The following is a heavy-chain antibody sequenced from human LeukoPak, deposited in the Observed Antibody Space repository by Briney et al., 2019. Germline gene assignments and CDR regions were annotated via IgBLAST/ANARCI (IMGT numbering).Heavy chain of an antibody. CDR2: ICGDGST. CDR3: ATGRLSASGFDP. Sequence: GGSLRLSCAASGFTVSDNCVTWVRQAPGKGLEWVSVICGDGSTYYTDSVRGRFTISRDNSKNTLYLQMNSLRAEDTAVYYCATGRLSASGFDPWGQGTLVTVSS. CDR1: GFTVSDNC. J-gene: IGHJ5*02. V-gene: IGHV3-53*01. D-gene: IGHD1-26*01.